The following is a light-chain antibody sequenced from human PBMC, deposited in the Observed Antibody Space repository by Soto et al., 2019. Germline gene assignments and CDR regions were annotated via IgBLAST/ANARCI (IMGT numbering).Light chain of an antibody. CDR3: AAWDDSRNGYV. CDR2: SNN. J-gene: IGLJ1*01. V-gene: IGLV1-44*01. Sequence: QSVLTQPPSTSGTPGQRVTISCSGRTSNIGSNFVYWYQQLPGTAPKLLIYSNNQRPSGVPDRFSGSKSGTSASLAISGLQSEDEADYYCAAWDDSRNGYVFGTGTRSPS. CDR1: TSNIGSNF.